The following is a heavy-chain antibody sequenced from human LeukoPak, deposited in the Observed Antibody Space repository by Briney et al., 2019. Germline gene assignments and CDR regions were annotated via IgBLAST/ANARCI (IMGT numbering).Heavy chain of an antibody. Sequence: ASVNVSCTTSGYTFTDSYMHWVRQAPGQGLEWMGWIYPNSGATNYAQKFQDRVTLTRDTSISTAYMELSRLTSDDTAVYYCAKDDGGNSFAYWGQGTLVTVSS. CDR2: IYPNSGAT. J-gene: IGHJ4*02. D-gene: IGHD4-23*01. V-gene: IGHV1-2*02. CDR1: GYTFTDSY. CDR3: AKDDGGNSFAY.